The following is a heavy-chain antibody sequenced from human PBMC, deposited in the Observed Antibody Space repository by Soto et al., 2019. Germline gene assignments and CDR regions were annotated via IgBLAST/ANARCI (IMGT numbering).Heavy chain of an antibody. V-gene: IGHV1-8*01. CDR1: GYTFSTHD. J-gene: IGHJ6*02. CDR2: INPNSGNT. D-gene: IGHD3-16*01. Sequence: ASVKVSCKASGYTFSTHDMNWVRQAPGQGLEWMGWINPNSGNTGYAQNFQGRVTVTRDTSISTVYMALRGLRSDDTAVYYCARGGYYDNFWKKLNYYGLDVWGQGTTVTVSS. CDR3: ARGGYYDNFWKKLNYYGLDV.